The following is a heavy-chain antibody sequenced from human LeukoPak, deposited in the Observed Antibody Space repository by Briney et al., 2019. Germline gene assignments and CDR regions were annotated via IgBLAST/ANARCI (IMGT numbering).Heavy chain of an antibody. V-gene: IGHV4-30-2*01. J-gene: IGHJ4*02. Sequence: PSQTLSLTCAVSGGSISSGGYSWSWIRQAPGKGLEWIGYIYHSGSTYYNPSLKSRVTISVDRSKNQFSLKLSSVTAADTAVYYCARAPSELDRTFDYWGQGTLVTVSS. D-gene: IGHD1-14*01. CDR2: IYHSGST. CDR3: ARAPSELDRTFDY. CDR1: GGSISSGGYS.